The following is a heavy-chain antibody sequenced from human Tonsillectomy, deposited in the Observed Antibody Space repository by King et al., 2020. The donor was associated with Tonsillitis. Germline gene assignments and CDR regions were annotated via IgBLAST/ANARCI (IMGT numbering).Heavy chain of an antibody. CDR2: ISFDGNNK. V-gene: IGHV3-30-3*01. CDR3: ARDLVGYYYDSSDYYPSGY. J-gene: IGHJ4*02. D-gene: IGHD3-22*01. Sequence: QLVQSGGGVVQPGRSLRLSCAVSGFTFSSFAMHWVRQAPGKGLEWVALISFDGNNKYYADSVQGRFTISRDSSKNTLYLQMNSLRAEDTAVYYCARDLVGYYYDSSDYYPSGYWGQGTLVTVSS. CDR1: GFTFSSFA.